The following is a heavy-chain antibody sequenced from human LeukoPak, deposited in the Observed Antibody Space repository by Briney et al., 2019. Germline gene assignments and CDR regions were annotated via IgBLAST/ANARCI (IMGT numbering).Heavy chain of an antibody. Sequence: QPGGSLRLSCAASGSTFSSYWMHWVRQAPGKGLVWVSFINSDGSTTSYADSVKGRLTISRDNAKNTLYLQMNSLRVEDTAVYYCTRAHRSGMDVWGQGTTVTVSS. CDR2: INSDGSTT. D-gene: IGHD1-14*01. V-gene: IGHV3-74*01. CDR3: TRAHRSGMDV. CDR1: GSTFSSYW. J-gene: IGHJ6*02.